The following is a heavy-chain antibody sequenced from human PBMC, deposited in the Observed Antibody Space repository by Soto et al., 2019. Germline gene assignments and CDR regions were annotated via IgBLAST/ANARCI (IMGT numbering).Heavy chain of an antibody. V-gene: IGHV5-51*01. CDR3: ARGFSGFTSSWPY. CDR2: IYPGGSDT. J-gene: IGHJ4*02. CDR1: GYSFTTYL. Sequence: GESLKISCKGSGYSFTTYLIAWVRQNPEKGLEWMGIIYPGGSDTRYSPSFQGQVTISVDKSINTAYLQWSSLKASDTAMYYCARGFSGFTSSWPYWGQGTLVTVSS. D-gene: IGHD6-13*01.